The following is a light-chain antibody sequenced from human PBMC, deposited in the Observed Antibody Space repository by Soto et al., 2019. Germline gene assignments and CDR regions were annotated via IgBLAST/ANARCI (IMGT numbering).Light chain of an antibody. CDR1: HSVLYSSNNNNY. V-gene: IGKV4-1*01. Sequence: DIVMTQSPGSLAVSLGERAAINRKSSHSVLYSSNNNNYIAWYQQKKGQPPKXXIYWASTRESGVPDRFSGSGYGTDFNLTISSLQPEDVAIYYCQQYYDTPSTFGQGTKVDIK. CDR3: QQYYDTPST. CDR2: WAS. J-gene: IGKJ1*01.